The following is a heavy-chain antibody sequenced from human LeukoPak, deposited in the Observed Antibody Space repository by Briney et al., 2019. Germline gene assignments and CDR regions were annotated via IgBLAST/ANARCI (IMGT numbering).Heavy chain of an antibody. CDR3: ARDRDGCNYNY. CDR2: INPNSGGT. Sequence: ASVKVSCKASGYTFTSYYMHWVRQAPGQGLEWMGRINPNSGGTNYAQKFQGRVTMTRDTSISTAYMELSSLRSEDTAVYYCARDRDGCNYNYWGQGTLVTVSS. CDR1: GYTFTSYY. J-gene: IGHJ4*02. V-gene: IGHV1-2*06. D-gene: IGHD5-24*01.